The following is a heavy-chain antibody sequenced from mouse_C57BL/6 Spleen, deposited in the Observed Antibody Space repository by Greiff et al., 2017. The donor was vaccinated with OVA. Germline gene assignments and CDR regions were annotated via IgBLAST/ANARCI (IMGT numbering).Heavy chain of an antibody. CDR3: ARRYPQEYFDV. Sequence: QVQLKQSGPELVKPGASVKLSCKASGYTFTSYDINWVKQRPGQGLEWIGWIYPRDGSTKYNEKFKGKATLTVDTSSSTAYMEIHSLTSEDSAVYFCARRYPQEYFDVWGTGTTVTVSS. J-gene: IGHJ1*03. V-gene: IGHV1-85*01. CDR1: GYTFTSYD. D-gene: IGHD2-14*01. CDR2: IYPRDGST.